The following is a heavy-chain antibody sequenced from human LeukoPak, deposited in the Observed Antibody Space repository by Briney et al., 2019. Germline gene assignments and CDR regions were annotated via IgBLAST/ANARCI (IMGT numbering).Heavy chain of an antibody. CDR1: GFTFSSYW. CDR2: IKQDESEK. V-gene: IGHV3-7*01. Sequence: GGSLRLSCTASGFTFSSYWMSWVRQAPGKGLEWVANIKQDESEKFYVDSVKGRFTISRDNAKNSLYLQMNSLRVEDTALYYCTSQGSGYDSPIDYWGQGTLITVSS. D-gene: IGHD5-12*01. CDR3: TSQGSGYDSPIDY. J-gene: IGHJ4*02.